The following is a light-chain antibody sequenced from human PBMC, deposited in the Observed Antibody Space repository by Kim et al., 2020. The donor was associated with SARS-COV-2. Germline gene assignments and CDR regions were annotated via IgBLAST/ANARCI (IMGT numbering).Light chain of an antibody. Sequence: GALGQTATITYAANNIRNNNFQWYQQRPDQATVLVIYADNKSPSGLPERFSGSNSGNTATLTISRAQAGDEADYYCQVWDSSNGVFGGGTKVTVL. CDR3: QVWDSSNGV. V-gene: IGLV3-9*01. J-gene: IGLJ3*02. CDR1: NIRNNN. CDR2: ADN.